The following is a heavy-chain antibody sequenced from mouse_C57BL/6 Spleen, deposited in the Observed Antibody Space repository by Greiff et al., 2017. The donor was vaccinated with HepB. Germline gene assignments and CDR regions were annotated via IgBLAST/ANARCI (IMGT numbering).Heavy chain of an antibody. CDR1: GYTFTSYT. CDR2: INPSSGYT. CDR3: ARVGKDAYAMDY. V-gene: IGHV1-4*01. J-gene: IGHJ4*01. Sequence: QVQLKQSGAELARPGASVKMSCKASGYTFTSYTMHWVKQRPGQGLEWIGYINPSSGYTKYNQKFKDKATLTADKSSSTAYMQLSSLTSEDSAVYYCARVGKDAYAMDYWGQGTSVTVSS.